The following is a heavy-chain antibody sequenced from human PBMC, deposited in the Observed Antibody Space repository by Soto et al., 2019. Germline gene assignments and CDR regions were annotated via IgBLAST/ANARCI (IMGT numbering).Heavy chain of an antibody. Sequence: GASVKVSCKASGYTFTNYTIHWVRQAPGQRLEWMGWINAGNGDTKYSQKFQGRVAITRDTSASTAYMEVSSLRSEDTAVYYCARAAYYYESSGYYPGDYWGQGTLVTVSS. CDR3: ARAAYYYESSGYYPGDY. CDR1: GYTFTNYT. D-gene: IGHD3-22*01. V-gene: IGHV1-3*01. CDR2: INAGNGDT. J-gene: IGHJ4*02.